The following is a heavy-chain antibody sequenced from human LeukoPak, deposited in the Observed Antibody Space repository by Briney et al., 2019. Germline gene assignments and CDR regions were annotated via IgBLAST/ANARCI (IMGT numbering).Heavy chain of an antibody. CDR1: GFTFSSYG. D-gene: IGHD3-16*02. CDR2: ISYDGSNK. CDR3: AKEMFGGVIAPDAFDI. J-gene: IGHJ3*02. V-gene: IGHV3-30*18. Sequence: PGGSLRLSCAASGFTFSSYGMHWVRQAPGKGLEWVAVISYDGSNKYYADSVKGRFTISRDNSKNTLYLQMNSLIAEDTAVYYCAKEMFGGVIAPDAFDIWGQGTMVTVSS.